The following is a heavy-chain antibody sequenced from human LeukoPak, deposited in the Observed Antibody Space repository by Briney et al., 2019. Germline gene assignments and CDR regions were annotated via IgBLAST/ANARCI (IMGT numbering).Heavy chain of an antibody. V-gene: IGHV4-59*01. Sequence: SETLSLTCTVSGGSISSYYWSWIQQPPGKGLEWIGYIYYSGSTNYNPSLKSRVTISVDTSKNQFSLKLSSVTAADTAVYYCAGPGRNGYPHWGQGTLVTVSS. D-gene: IGHD5-18*01. CDR2: IYYSGST. CDR3: AGPGRNGYPH. CDR1: GGSISSYY. J-gene: IGHJ4*02.